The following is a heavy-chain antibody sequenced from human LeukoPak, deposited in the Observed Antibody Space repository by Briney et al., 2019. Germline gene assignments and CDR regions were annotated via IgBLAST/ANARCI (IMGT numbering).Heavy chain of an antibody. Sequence: SETLSLTCTVSGGSISSYYWSWIRQPPGKGLEWIGYIYYSGSTYYNPSLKSRVTISVDTSKTQFSLKLSSVTAADTAVYYCARVVGFGEFSLDYWGQGTLVTVSS. V-gene: IGHV4-30-4*08. D-gene: IGHD3-10*01. CDR1: GGSISSYY. J-gene: IGHJ4*02. CDR3: ARVVGFGEFSLDY. CDR2: IYYSGST.